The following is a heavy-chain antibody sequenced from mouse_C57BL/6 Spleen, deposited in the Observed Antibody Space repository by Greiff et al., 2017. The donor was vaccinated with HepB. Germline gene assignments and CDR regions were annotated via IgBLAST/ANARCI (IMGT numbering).Heavy chain of an antibody. V-gene: IGHV3-6*01. CDR2: ISYDGSN. CDR3: ARDLWTRYFDV. Sequence: EVQLQQSGPGLVKPSQSLSLTCSVTGYSITSGYYWNWIRQFPGNKLEWMGYISYDGSNNYNPSLKNRISITRDTSKNQFFLKLNSVTTEDTATYYCARDLWTRYFDVWGTGTTVTVSS. J-gene: IGHJ1*03. CDR1: GYSITSGYY.